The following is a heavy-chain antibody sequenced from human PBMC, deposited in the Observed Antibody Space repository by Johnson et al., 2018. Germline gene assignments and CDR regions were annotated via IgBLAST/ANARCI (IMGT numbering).Heavy chain of an antibody. J-gene: IGHJ3*01. CDR3: ARDSPGIANGGLSPDAFDV. CDR1: GVSTSSSDYF. V-gene: IGHV4-39*07. CDR2: IYYGVST. D-gene: IGHD4-23*01. Sequence: QVQLQESGPGLVKPSETLSLTCTVSGVSTSSSDYFWGWIRQPPGKGLEWIGSIYYGVSTYYNPSFKSRATLSIATSKNQFSLKLSSVTAADTAVYYCARDSPGIANGGLSPDAFDVWGQGTMVTVSS.